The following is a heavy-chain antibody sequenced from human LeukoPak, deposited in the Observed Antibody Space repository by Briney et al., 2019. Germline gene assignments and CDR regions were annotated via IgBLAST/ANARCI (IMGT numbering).Heavy chain of an antibody. CDR3: ARSRDGYNVFDY. D-gene: IGHD5-24*01. Sequence: GGSLRLSCAASGFTFSIYSMNWVRQAPGKGLEWVSYIGGTHSNIYYADSVKGRFTIPRDDAKNSLYLQMNSLRDEDTAVYFCARSRDGYNVFDYWGQGTLVTVSS. CDR1: GFTFSIYS. CDR2: IGGTHSNI. J-gene: IGHJ4*02. V-gene: IGHV3-48*02.